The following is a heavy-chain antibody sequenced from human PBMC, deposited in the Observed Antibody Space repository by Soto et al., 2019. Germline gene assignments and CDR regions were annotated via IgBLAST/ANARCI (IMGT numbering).Heavy chain of an antibody. V-gene: IGHV1-46*01. J-gene: IGHJ3*01. CDR3: ARWAPDAFHV. CDR2: VNPSSGST. Sequence: QVQLVQSGAEVKKPGASVKVSCKASGYSFTTYNIHWVRQAPGQGLEWMGVVNPSSGSTSYAQKFQXTVTMXXDTSTSTVYMELSSLRSEDAAVYYCARWAPDAFHVWGQGTLVTVSS. CDR1: GYSFTTYN.